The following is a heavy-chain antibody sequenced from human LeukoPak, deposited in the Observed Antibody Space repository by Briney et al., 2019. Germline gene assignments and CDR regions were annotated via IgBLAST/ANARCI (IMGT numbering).Heavy chain of an antibody. CDR2: INPNSGGT. CDR3: ARSSGGSGRWGDNWFDL. V-gene: IGHV1-2*02. D-gene: IGHD3-10*01. J-gene: IGHJ5*02. Sequence: ASVKVSCKASGYTFTCYYIHWVRQAPGQGLEWMGWINPNSGGTNYAQKFQGRVTMTRDTSISTAYMELSRLTSDDTAVYYCARSSGGSGRWGDNWFDLWGQGTLVTVSS. CDR1: GYTFTCYY.